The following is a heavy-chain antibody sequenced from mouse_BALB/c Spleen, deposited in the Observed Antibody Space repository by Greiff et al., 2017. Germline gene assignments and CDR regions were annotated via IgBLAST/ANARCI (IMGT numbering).Heavy chain of an antibody. CDR3: ARQLGLQFAY. CDR2: ISNGGGST. D-gene: IGHD3-1*01. Sequence: EVQLVESGGGLVQTGGSLKLSCAASGFTFSSYTMSWVRQTPEKRLEWVAYISNGGGSTYYPDTVKGRFTISRDNAKNTLYLQMSSLKSEDTAMYYCARQLGLQFAYWGQGTLVTVSA. J-gene: IGHJ3*01. V-gene: IGHV5-12-2*01. CDR1: GFTFSSYT.